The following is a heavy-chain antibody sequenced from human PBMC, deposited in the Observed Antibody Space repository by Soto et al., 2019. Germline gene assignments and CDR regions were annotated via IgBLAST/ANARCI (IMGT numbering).Heavy chain of an antibody. J-gene: IGHJ4*02. Sequence: SETLSLTCTVSGGSISSGGYYWSWTRQHPGKGLEWIGYIYYSGSTYYNPSLKSRVTISVDTSKNQFSLKLSSVTAADTAVYYCARNFGSWYAPDYWGQGTLVTVSS. CDR2: IYYSGST. CDR3: ARNFGSWYAPDY. CDR1: GGSISSGGYY. D-gene: IGHD6-13*01. V-gene: IGHV4-31*03.